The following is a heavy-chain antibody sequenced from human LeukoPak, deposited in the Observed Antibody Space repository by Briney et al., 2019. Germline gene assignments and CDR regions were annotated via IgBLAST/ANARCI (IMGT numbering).Heavy chain of an antibody. Sequence: QAGGSLRLSCAASGFTFSSYAMHWVRQAPGKGLEWVAVISYDGSNKYYADSVKGRFTISRDNSKNTLYLQMDSLRTEDTAVYYCAKVPHSWGLFDSWGQGTLVTVSS. J-gene: IGHJ4*02. CDR2: ISYDGSNK. D-gene: IGHD3-16*01. V-gene: IGHV3-30-3*01. CDR1: GFTFSSYA. CDR3: AKVPHSWGLFDS.